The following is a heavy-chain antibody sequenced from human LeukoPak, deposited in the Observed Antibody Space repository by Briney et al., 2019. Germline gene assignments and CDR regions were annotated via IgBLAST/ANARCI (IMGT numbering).Heavy chain of an antibody. Sequence: SGGSLRLSCAASGFTFSSYEMNWVRQAPGKGLVWVSYISSSGSTIYYADSVKGRFTISRDNAKNSLYLQMNSLRAEDTAVYYCARDIVVVPAAIRVRAYYYYGMDVWGQGTTVTVSS. J-gene: IGHJ6*02. CDR3: ARDIVVVPAAIRVRAYYYYGMDV. D-gene: IGHD2-2*01. CDR2: ISSSGSTI. V-gene: IGHV3-48*03. CDR1: GFTFSSYE.